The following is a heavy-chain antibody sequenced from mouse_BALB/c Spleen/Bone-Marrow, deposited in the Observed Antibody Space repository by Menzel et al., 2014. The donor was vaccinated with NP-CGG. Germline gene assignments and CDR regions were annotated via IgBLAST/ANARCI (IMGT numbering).Heavy chain of an antibody. CDR3: ARSVIGAMDY. J-gene: IGHJ4*01. V-gene: IGHV3-2*02. Sequence: VQLKESGPGLVKPSQSLSLTCTVTGYSITSNYAWNWIRQFPGNKLEWVGYISYSGVTSYSPSLKSRISITRDTSKNQFFLQLTSVTTEDTATYYCARSVIGAMDYWGQGTSVTVSS. CDR1: GYSITSNYA. D-gene: IGHD1-1*01. CDR2: ISYSGVT.